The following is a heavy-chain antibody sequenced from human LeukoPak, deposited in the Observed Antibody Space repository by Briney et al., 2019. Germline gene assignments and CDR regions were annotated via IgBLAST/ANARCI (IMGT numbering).Heavy chain of an antibody. CDR3: VKGGEGISDSSGYYLFDY. V-gene: IGHV3-64D*09. CDR1: GFTFSSYA. D-gene: IGHD3-22*01. Sequence: GGSLRLSCSASGFTFSSYAMHWVRQAPGKGLEYVSAISSNGGSTYYADSVKGRFTISRDNSKNTLYLQMSSLRAEDTAVYYCVKGGEGISDSSGYYLFDYWGQGTLVTVSS. J-gene: IGHJ4*02. CDR2: ISSNGGST.